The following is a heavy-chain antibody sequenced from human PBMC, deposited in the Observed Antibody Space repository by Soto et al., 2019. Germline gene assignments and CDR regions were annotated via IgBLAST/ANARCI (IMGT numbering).Heavy chain of an antibody. V-gene: IGHV1-18*01. J-gene: IGHJ1*01. CDR3: AREVQYDSGGYLELQN. CDR2: ISAYNGNT. Sequence: ASVKVSCKASGYTFNNYGITWVRQAPGQGLEWLGWISAYNGNTNYAQNLHVRMTLTTDTSTATAYMELRSLRSDDTAVYYCAREVQYDSGGYLELQNWGQGTLVTVSS. CDR1: GYTFNNYG. D-gene: IGHD3-22*01.